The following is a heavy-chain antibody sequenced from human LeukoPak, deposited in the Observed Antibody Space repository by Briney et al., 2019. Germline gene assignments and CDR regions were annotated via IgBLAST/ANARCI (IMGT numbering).Heavy chain of an antibody. CDR1: GGSISSSNW. CDR3: ARALIAAADPFDY. D-gene: IGHD6-13*01. Sequence: PSGTLSLTCAVSGGSISSSNWWSWVRQPPGKGLEWIGEIYHSGSTNYNPSLKSRVTISVDKSKNQFSLKLSSVTAADTAVYYCARALIAAADPFDYWGQGTLVTVSS. J-gene: IGHJ4*02. V-gene: IGHV4-4*02. CDR2: IYHSGST.